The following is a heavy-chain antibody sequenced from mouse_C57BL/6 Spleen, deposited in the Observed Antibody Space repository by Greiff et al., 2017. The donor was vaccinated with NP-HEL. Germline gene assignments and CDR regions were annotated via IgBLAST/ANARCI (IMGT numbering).Heavy chain of an antibody. CDR3: ARPYYYGSSPYYAMDY. J-gene: IGHJ4*01. V-gene: IGHV1-76*01. CDR2: IYPGSGNT. CDR1: GYTFTDYY. Sequence: QVQLQQSGAELVRPGASVKLSCKASGYTFTDYYINWVKQRPGQGLEWIARIYPGSGNTYYNEKFKGKATLTAEKASSTAYMQLSSLTSEDSAVYFCARPYYYGSSPYYAMDYWGQGTSVTVSS. D-gene: IGHD1-1*01.